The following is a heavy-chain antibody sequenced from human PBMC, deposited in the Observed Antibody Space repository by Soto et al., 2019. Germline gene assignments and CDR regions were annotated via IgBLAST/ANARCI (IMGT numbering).Heavy chain of an antibody. CDR2: INYSGRT. Sequence: SETLSLTCTVSGGSISSYYWSWIRQSPGKGLEWIGYINYSGRTNYNPSLKSRATISGDTSNNQFSLKLSSVTAADTAVYYCARRGYSDYDDAFDIWGQGTMVTVSS. CDR3: ARRGYSDYDDAFDI. V-gene: IGHV4-59*08. D-gene: IGHD5-12*01. CDR1: GGSISSYY. J-gene: IGHJ3*02.